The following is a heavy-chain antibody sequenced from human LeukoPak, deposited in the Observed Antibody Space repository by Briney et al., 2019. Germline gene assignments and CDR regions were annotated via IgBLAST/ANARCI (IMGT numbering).Heavy chain of an antibody. V-gene: IGHV3-48*04. CDR3: ARGEYYDILTDYPTGP. J-gene: IGHJ5*02. CDR1: GFTFSTYS. D-gene: IGHD3-9*01. Sequence: GGSLRLSCVASGFTFSTYSMHWVRQVPGKGLEWISYITSGSTTISFADSVKGRFTISRDNAKNSLSLQMNSLRAEDTAVYYCARGEYYDILTDYPTGPWGQGTLVTVSS. CDR2: ITSGSTTI.